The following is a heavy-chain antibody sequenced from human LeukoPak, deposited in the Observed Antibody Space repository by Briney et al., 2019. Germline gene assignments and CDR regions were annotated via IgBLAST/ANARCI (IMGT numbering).Heavy chain of an antibody. J-gene: IGHJ4*02. V-gene: IGHV3-23*01. Sequence: GGSLRLSCAASGFTFSDFCMSWVRQAPGKGLEWVSSISASGESTFYAASVKGRFTISRDNSKSTLYLQMNTLRAEDTALYYCAKANPYYNLLTGYYGAPDYWGQGTLVTVSS. CDR3: AKANPYYNLLTGYYGAPDY. CDR2: ISASGEST. CDR1: GFTFSDFC. D-gene: IGHD3-9*01.